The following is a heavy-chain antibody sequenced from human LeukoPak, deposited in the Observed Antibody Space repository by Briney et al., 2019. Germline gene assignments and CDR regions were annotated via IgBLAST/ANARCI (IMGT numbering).Heavy chain of an antibody. CDR1: GFTFSSYA. J-gene: IGHJ4*02. V-gene: IGHV3-30-3*01. CDR3: ARGRSSSWYVDY. CDR2: ISYDGSNK. Sequence: GRSLRLSCAASGFTFSSYAMHWVRQAPGKGLEWVAVISYDGSNKYYADSVKGRFTISRDNSKNTLYLQMNSLRAEDTAVYYCARGRSSSWYVDYWGQGTLVTVSS. D-gene: IGHD6-13*01.